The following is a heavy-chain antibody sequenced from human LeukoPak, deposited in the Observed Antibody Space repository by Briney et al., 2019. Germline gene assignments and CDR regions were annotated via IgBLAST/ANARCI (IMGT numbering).Heavy chain of an antibody. CDR2: IYYSGST. V-gene: IGHV4-61*01. D-gene: IGHD6-19*01. J-gene: IGHJ5*02. CDR1: GGSVSSGSYY. CDR3: ARGHYGAGTAWWFDP. Sequence: SETLSLTCTVSGGSVSSGSYYWSWIRQPPGKGLEWIGYIYYSGSTNYNPSLKSRVTISVDTSKNQFSLKLSSVTAADTAVYYCARGHYGAGTAWWFDPWGQGTLVTVSS.